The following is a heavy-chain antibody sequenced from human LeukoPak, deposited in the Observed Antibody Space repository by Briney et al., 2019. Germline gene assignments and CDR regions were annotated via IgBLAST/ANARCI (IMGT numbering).Heavy chain of an antibody. CDR1: GFTFRSYA. D-gene: IGHD3-22*01. CDR3: VRDFNYYDSSGYPHWYFDL. CDR2: ISDSGDAT. Sequence: GGSLRLSCAASGFTFRSYAMSWVRQAPGKGLEWVSAISDSGDATYYADSVKGRFTISRDNAKNSLYLQMNSLRAEDTAVYYCVRDFNYYDSSGYPHWYFDLWGRGTLVTVSS. V-gene: IGHV3-23*01. J-gene: IGHJ2*01.